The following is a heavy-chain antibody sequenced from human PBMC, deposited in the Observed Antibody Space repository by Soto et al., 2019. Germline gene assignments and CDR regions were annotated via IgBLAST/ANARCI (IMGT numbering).Heavy chain of an antibody. CDR3: ARDGYPRDVGSPGFN. D-gene: IGHD5-18*01. J-gene: IGHJ4*02. V-gene: IGHV3-33*01. CDR1: GFTFSSYG. CDR2: IWYDGSNK. Sequence: QVQLVESGGGVVQPGRSLRLSCAASGFTFSSYGMHWVRQDAGEGLEWVAVIWYDGSNKYYADSVKGRFTISRDNSKNTLYLQMNSLRAEDTAVYYCARDGYPRDVGSPGFNWGQGTLVTVSS.